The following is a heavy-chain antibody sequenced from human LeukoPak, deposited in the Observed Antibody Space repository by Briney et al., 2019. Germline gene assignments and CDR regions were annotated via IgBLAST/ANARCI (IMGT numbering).Heavy chain of an antibody. D-gene: IGHD5-18*01. J-gene: IGHJ4*02. CDR2: MNPNSGNT. CDR3: AVDTAMVNRVDY. V-gene: IGHV1-8*01. CDR1: GYTFTSFD. Sequence: ASVKVSCKASGYTFTSFDINWVRQATGQGLEWMGWMNPNSGNTGYAQKFQGRVTMTRNTSISTAYMELSSLRSEDTAVYYCAVDTAMVNRVDYWGQGTLVTVSS.